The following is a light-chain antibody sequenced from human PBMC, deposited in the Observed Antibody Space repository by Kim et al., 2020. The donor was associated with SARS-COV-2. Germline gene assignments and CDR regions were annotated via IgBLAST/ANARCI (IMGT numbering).Light chain of an antibody. CDR1: SSNNGNTY. CDR3: GTWDSSLSARYWV. CDR2: DNN. J-gene: IGLJ3*02. Sequence: KVNISCSGSSSNNGNTYESWYQQLPGTAPKLLIYDNNKRPSGITDRFSGSKSGTSATLGITGRQTGDEADYYCGTWDSSLSARYWVFGGGTQLTVL. V-gene: IGLV1-51*01.